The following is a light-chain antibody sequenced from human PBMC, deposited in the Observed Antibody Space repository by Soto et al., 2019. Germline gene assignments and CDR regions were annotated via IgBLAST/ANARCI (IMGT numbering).Light chain of an antibody. V-gene: IGLV2-8*01. CDR3: SSYAGSKNFGV. CDR1: SSDVGGYNY. CDR2: EVS. J-gene: IGLJ1*01. Sequence: QAVLTQPPSASGSPGQSVTISCTGTSSDVGGYNYVSWYQQHPGKAPKLMIYEVSKRPSGVPDRFSGSKSGNTASLTVSGLQAEDEADYYCSSYAGSKNFGVFGTGTKVTVL.